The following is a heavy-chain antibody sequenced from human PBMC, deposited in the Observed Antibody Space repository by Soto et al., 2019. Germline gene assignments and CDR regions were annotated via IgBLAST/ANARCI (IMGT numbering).Heavy chain of an antibody. CDR1: GGSIISYY. CDR2: IYYSGST. CDR3: ARAGLEWLLPKYNWFDP. V-gene: IGHV4-59*01. Sequence: SETLCRTCTVSGGSIISYYWSWIRQPPGKGLEWIGYIYYSGSTNYNPSLKSRVTISVDTSKNQFSLKLSSVTAADTAVYYCARAGLEWLLPKYNWFDPWGQGTLVTVSS. D-gene: IGHD3-3*01. J-gene: IGHJ5*02.